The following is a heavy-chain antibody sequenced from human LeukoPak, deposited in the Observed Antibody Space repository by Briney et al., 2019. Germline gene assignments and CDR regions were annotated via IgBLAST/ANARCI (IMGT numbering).Heavy chain of an antibody. CDR2: ISWNSGSI. CDR1: GFTFDDYA. J-gene: IGHJ4*01. Sequence: GRSLRLSCAASGFTFDDYAMHWVRQAPGKGLEWVSGISWNSGSIGYADSVEGRFTISRDNAKNSLYLQMNSLRAEDMPLYYCAKAYCGGDCYTAYWGQGTLVTASS. CDR3: AKAYCGGDCYTAY. V-gene: IGHV3-9*03. D-gene: IGHD2-21*01.